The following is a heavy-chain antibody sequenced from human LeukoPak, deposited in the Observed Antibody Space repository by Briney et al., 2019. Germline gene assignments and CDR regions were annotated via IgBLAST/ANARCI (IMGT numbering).Heavy chain of an antibody. CDR3: AKADTSGWYNFDY. Sequence: GGSLRLSCAASGFTFSSNAMHWVRQAPGKGLEWVAVTSYDGSNKYYADSVKGRFTISRDNSKNTLYLQMNSLRPEDTAVYYCAKADTSGWYNFDYWGQGTLVTVSS. CDR1: GFTFSSNA. D-gene: IGHD6-19*01. J-gene: IGHJ4*02. V-gene: IGHV3-30*18. CDR2: TSYDGSNK.